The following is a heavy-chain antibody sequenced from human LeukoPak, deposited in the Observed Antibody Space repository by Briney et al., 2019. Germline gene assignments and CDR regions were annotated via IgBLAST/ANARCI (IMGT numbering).Heavy chain of an antibody. CDR3: AKLVRMVGATFWFDP. V-gene: IGHV4-34*01. CDR1: GGSFSGYY. CDR2: INHSGST. J-gene: IGHJ5*02. Sequence: SETLSLTCAVYGGSFSGYYWSWIRQPPGKGLEWIGEINHSGSTNYNPSLKSRVTISVDTSKNQFSLKLSSVTAADTAVYYCAKLVRMVGATFWFDPWGQGTLVTVSS. D-gene: IGHD1-26*01.